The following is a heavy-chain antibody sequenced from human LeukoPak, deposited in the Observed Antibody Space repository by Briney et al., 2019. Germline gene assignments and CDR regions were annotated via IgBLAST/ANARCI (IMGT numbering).Heavy chain of an antibody. V-gene: IGHV3-7*01. CDR3: ARDDDGDLDY. CDR1: GFTFSSYW. D-gene: IGHD4-17*01. CDR2: MKPDGSEK. J-gene: IGHJ4*02. Sequence: GGSLRLSCAASGFTFSSYWMAWVRRAPGKGPEWVANMKPDGSEKHYVDSVKGRFTISRDNAKSSLFLQINSLRAEDTAVYYCARDDDGDLDYWGRGTLVTVSS.